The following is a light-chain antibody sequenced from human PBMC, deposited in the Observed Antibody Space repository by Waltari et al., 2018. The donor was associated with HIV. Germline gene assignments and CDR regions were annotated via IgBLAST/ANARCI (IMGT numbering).Light chain of an antibody. Sequence: DIQMTQSPSSLSASVGDRVTITCRTSQSINRYLNWYQEKPGKVPKLLIYAASILQDGVSSMFSGSGSGTDFTLTINSLQPDDFATYYCQQSYTTLSFGGGTKVEIK. CDR3: QQSYTTLS. CDR2: AAS. CDR1: QSINRY. V-gene: IGKV1-39*01. J-gene: IGKJ4*01.